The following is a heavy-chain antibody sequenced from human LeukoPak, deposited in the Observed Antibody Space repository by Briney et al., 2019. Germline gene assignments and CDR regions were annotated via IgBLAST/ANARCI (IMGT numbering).Heavy chain of an antibody. Sequence: ASVKVSCKASGYTLTNYGISWVRQAPGQGLEWMGWISAYNGNTNYAQKLQGRVTMTTDTSTSTAYMELRSLRSDDTAVYYCARLVLLWFGDQDGMDVWGQGTTVTVSS. CDR1: GYTLTNYG. D-gene: IGHD3-10*01. CDR2: ISAYNGNT. V-gene: IGHV1-18*01. J-gene: IGHJ6*02. CDR3: ARLVLLWFGDQDGMDV.